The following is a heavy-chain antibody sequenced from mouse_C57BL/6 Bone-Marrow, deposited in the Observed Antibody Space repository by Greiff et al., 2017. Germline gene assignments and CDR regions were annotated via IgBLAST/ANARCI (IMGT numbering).Heavy chain of an antibody. CDR1: GYTFTGYG. J-gene: IGHJ3*01. CDR2: IYPRSGNT. V-gene: IGHV1-81*01. CDR3: ATNERCAY. Sequence: VQLQQSGAELARPGASVKLSCKASGYTFTGYGISWEKQRTGQGLEWIGEIYPRSGNTYYNEKFKGKATLTADKSSSTAYMELRSLTSEDSAVYGCATNERCAYWGQGTLVTVSA.